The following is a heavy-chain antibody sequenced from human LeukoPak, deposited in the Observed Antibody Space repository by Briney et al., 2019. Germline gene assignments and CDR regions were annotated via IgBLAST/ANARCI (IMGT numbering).Heavy chain of an antibody. D-gene: IGHD3-10*01. V-gene: IGHV1-2*02. J-gene: IGHJ3*02. CDR3: ARVFYYGSGGAFDI. CDR1: GYTLTELS. CDR2: INPNSGGT. Sequence: SVKVSCKVSGYTLTELSMHWVRQAPGQGLEWMGWINPNSGGTNYAQKFQGRVTMTRDTSISTAYMELSRLRSDDTAVYYCARVFYYGSGGAFDIWGQGTMVTVSS.